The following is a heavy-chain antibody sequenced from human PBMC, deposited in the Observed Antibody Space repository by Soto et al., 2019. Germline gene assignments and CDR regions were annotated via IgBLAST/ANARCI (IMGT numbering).Heavy chain of an antibody. D-gene: IGHD6-6*01. V-gene: IGHV3-21*01. Sequence: PGGSLRLSCAASGFTFSSYSVNWVSQAPGKRLEWVSSTSSSSSYIYYADSVKGRFTISRDNAKNSLYLQMNSLRAEDTAVYYCVRDPPRGIAALPGYYYMDVWGKGTTVTVSS. J-gene: IGHJ6*03. CDR1: GFTFSSYS. CDR2: TSSSSSYI. CDR3: VRDPPRGIAALPGYYYMDV.